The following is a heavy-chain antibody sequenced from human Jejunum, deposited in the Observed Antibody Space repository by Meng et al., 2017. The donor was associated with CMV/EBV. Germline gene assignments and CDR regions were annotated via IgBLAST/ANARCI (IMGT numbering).Heavy chain of an antibody. J-gene: IGHJ4*02. CDR3: AHFVGGYYPSRPDY. D-gene: IGHD1-26*01. CDR1: GFSPSTSGEG. Sequence: IPLKGSGPTLGKPTQTLPLTCSFAGFSPSTSGEGVGWIRQPPGKALEWLALIYRGDDKRYSPSLNSRLTIAKDTSKNEVVLTLTNMGPIDTGTYYCAHFVGGYYPSRPDYWGQGTLVTVSS. V-gene: IGHV2-5*02. CDR2: IYRGDDK.